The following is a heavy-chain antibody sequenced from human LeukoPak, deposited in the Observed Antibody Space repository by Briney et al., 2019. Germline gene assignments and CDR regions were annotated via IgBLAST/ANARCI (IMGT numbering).Heavy chain of an antibody. CDR1: GITLSNYG. D-gene: IGHD3-22*01. CDR3: AKRGVVIRVILVGFHKEAYYFDS. CDR2: ISDSGGRT. V-gene: IGHV3-23*01. J-gene: IGHJ4*02. Sequence: SGGSLRLSCAASGITLSNYGMSWVRQAPGKGLEWVAGISDSGGRTNYADSVKGRFTISRDNPRNTLYLQMNSLRAEDTAVYFCAKRGVVIRVILVGFHKEAYYFDSWGQGALVTVSS.